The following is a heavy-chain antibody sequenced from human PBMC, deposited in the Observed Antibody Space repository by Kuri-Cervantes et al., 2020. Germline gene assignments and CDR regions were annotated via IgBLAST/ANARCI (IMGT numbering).Heavy chain of an antibody. D-gene: IGHD4-17*01. CDR3: ARDYGGDFDY. CDR1: GGSISSSSYY. CDR2: IYYSGST. V-gene: IGHV4-39*07. Sequence: SETLSLTCIVSGGSISSSSYYWGWIRQPPGKGLEWIGSIYYSGSTYYNPSLKSRVTISVDTSKNQFSLKLSSVTAADTAVYYCARDYGGDFDYWGQGTLVTVSS. J-gene: IGHJ4*02.